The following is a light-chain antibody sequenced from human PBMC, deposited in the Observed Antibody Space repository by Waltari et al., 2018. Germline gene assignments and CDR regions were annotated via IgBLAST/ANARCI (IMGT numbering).Light chain of an antibody. CDR2: DAS. V-gene: IGKV3-11*01. CDR1: QSVINQ. Sequence: EIVLIQSPASLSLSPRQRATLSCRASQSVINQLAWYQQKPGQAPRLLIYDASTRAAGIPARFSGSGSGTDFTLIISSLEPEDFAVYYCQQRFSWPRTFGQGTKLEI. J-gene: IGKJ2*01. CDR3: QQRFSWPRT.